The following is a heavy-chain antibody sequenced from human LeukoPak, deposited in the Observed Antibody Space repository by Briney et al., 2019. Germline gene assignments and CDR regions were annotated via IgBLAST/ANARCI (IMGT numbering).Heavy chain of an antibody. J-gene: IGHJ4*02. Sequence: PGGSLRLSCAVSGFTLRNHAVHWVRRAPGKGLEWVSAISGSGDTFYADSVKGRFTISRDNSKNTLYLQMNSLRAEDSALYYCANLYSDNVVYWGQGTLVTVSS. CDR1: GFTLRNHA. D-gene: IGHD3-16*01. V-gene: IGHV3-23*01. CDR3: ANLYSDNVVY. CDR2: ISGSGDT.